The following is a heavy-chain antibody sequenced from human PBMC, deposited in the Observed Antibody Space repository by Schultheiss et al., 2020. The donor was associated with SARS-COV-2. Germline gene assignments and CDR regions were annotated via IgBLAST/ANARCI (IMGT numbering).Heavy chain of an antibody. CDR2: IIPIFGTA. V-gene: IGHV1-69*13. Sequence: SVKVSCKASGYTFTRYYIHWVRQAPGQGLEWMGGIIPIFGTANYAQKFQGRVTITADESTSTAYMELSSLRSEDTAVYYCARRYGGDYYGMDVWGQGTTVTVSS. CDR1: GYTFTRYY. CDR3: ARRYGGDYYGMDV. J-gene: IGHJ6*02. D-gene: IGHD1-26*01.